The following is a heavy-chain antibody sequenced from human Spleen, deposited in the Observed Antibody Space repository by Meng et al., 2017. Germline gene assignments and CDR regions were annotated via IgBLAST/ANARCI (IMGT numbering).Heavy chain of an antibody. CDR1: GGSFSGYD. CDR2: INHSGST. J-gene: IGHJ4*02. D-gene: IGHD4-11*01. Sequence: QLSHEAAGRLNPQETLSLTCAVYGGSFSGYDWSWIRQPPGKGLEWIGEINHSGSTNYNPSLKSRVTISVDTSKNQFSLKLSSVTAADTAVYYCARGPTTVAHDFDYWGQGTLVTVSS. CDR3: ARGPTTVAHDFDY. V-gene: IGHV4-34*01.